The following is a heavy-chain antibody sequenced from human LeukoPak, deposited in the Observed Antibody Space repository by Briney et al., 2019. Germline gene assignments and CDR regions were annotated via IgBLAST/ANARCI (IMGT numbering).Heavy chain of an antibody. CDR3: ARDGADSYFIWSYYFDY. J-gene: IGHJ4*02. CDR2: ISSSSSYI. D-gene: IGHD4-11*01. CDR1: GFTFSSYS. V-gene: IGHV3-21*01. Sequence: GGSLRLSCAASGFTFSSYSMNWVRQAPGKGLEWVSSISSSSSYIYYADSVKGRFTISRDNAKNSLYLQMNSLRAEDTAVYYCARDGADSYFIWSYYFDYWGQGTLVTVSS.